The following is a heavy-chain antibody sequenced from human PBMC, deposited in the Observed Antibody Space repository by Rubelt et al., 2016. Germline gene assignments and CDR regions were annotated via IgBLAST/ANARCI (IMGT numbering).Heavy chain of an antibody. Sequence: GLEWVSVITVGGTTTYYADSVKGRFTISRDNSKNTLYLRMNSLRAEDTAVYYCARTDPPYWGQGTLVTVSS. D-gene: IGHD1/OR15-1a*01. CDR2: ITVGGTTT. V-gene: IGHV3-NL1*01. CDR3: ARTDPPY. J-gene: IGHJ4*02.